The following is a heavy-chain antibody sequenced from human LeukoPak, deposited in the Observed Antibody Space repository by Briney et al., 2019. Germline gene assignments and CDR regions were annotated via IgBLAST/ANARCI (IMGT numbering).Heavy chain of an antibody. V-gene: IGHV3-30-3*01. CDR3: ARDLNSSGNLDY. D-gene: IGHD6-19*01. CDR1: GFTFSSYA. CDR2: ISYDGSNK. Sequence: GESLTLSCTVSGFTFSSYAMHWVRQAPGPGLDLVAVISYDGSNKYYADSVKGRFTISRDNSKNTLYLQMNSLRAEDTAVYYCARDLNSSGNLDYWGQGTLVTVSS. J-gene: IGHJ4*02.